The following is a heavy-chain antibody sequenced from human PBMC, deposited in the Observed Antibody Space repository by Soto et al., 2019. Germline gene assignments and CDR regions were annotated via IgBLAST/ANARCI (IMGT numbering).Heavy chain of an antibody. D-gene: IGHD2-8*01. CDR1: GFTFSSYG. CDR2: ISYDGSNK. Sequence: QVQLVESGGGVVQPGRSLRLSCAASGFTFSSYGMHWVRQAPGKGLEWVAVISYDGSNKYYADSVKGRFTISRDNSKNTRYLQMNSLRAEDTAVYYCAKGLYCTNGVCYYGMDVWGQGTTVTVSS. J-gene: IGHJ6*02. CDR3: AKGLYCTNGVCYYGMDV. V-gene: IGHV3-30*18.